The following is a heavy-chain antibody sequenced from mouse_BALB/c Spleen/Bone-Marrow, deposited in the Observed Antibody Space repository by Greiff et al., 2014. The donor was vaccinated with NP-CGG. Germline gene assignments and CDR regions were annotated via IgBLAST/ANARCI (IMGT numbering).Heavy chain of an antibody. CDR3: ARRDGSYFDY. J-gene: IGHJ2*01. Sequence: VQLQQSGAELVRPGTSVKVSCKAPGYAFTNYLIEWVKQRPGQGLEWIGMINPGSGGTNYNEKFKGKATLTADKSSSTAYMQLSSLTSDDPAVYFCARRDGSYFDYWGQGTTLTVSS. CDR2: INPGSGGT. CDR1: GYAFTNYL. V-gene: IGHV1-54*01. D-gene: IGHD3-3*01.